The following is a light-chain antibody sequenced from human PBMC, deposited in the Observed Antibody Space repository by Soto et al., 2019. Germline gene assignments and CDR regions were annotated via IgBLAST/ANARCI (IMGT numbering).Light chain of an antibody. CDR3: QQANSFPLT. J-gene: IGKJ4*01. Sequence: DIQITQSPSSVSASGGDRVTITCLSSQVISSWLAWYQQKPGKAPKLLIYAASSLQSGVPSRLSGSGSGTDFTLTISSLQPEDFATYYCQQANSFPLTFGGGTKVDIK. CDR1: QVISSW. CDR2: AAS. V-gene: IGKV1-12*01.